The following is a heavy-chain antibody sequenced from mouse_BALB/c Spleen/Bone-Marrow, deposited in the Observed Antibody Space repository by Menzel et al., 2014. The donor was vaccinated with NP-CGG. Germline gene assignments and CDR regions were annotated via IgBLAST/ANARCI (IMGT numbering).Heavy chain of an antibody. CDR3: ARELLYGNYSDY. CDR2: INPGSGGT. V-gene: IGHV1-54*01. D-gene: IGHD2-1*01. J-gene: IGHJ2*01. Sequence: QVQLQQSGAELVRPGTSVKVSCKASGYAFTNYLIEWVKQRPGQGLEWIGVINPGSGGTNYNEKFKGKATLTADKPSSTAYMQLSSLTSDDSAVYFCARELLYGNYSDYWGQGTTLTVSS. CDR1: GYAFTNYL.